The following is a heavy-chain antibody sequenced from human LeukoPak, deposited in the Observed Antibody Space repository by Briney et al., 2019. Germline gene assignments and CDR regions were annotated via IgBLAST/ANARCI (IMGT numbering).Heavy chain of an antibody. CDR2: IKQDGSEK. CDR1: GFTFSSYW. V-gene: IGHV3-7*03. CDR3: ARVPVDYYGSGSYPVYGMDV. Sequence: GGSLRLSCAASGFTFSSYWMSWVRQAPGKGLEWVANIKQDGSEKYYVDSVKGRFTISRDKAKNSLYLQMNSLRAEDTAVYYCARVPVDYYGSGSYPVYGMDVWGKGTTVTVSS. D-gene: IGHD3-10*01. J-gene: IGHJ6*04.